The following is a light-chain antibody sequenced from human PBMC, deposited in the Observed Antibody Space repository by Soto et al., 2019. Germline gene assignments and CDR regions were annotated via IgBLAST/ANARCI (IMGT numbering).Light chain of an antibody. CDR1: QSVSSNH. Sequence: EIVLTQSPGSLSLSPRERATLSCRASQSVSSNHLAWYQQKPGQAPRLLIYDVSNRATGIPARFSGSGSGTDFTLTISRLEPEDFAVYYCQQYGSSGTFGQGTKVDIK. CDR2: DVS. J-gene: IGKJ1*01. V-gene: IGKV3-20*01. CDR3: QQYGSSGT.